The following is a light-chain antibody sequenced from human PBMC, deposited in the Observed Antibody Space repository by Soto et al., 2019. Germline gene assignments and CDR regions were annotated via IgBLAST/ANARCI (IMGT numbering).Light chain of an antibody. CDR3: QQYGSSPWIT. CDR2: GAS. CDR1: QSVSSSY. V-gene: IGKV3-20*01. J-gene: IGKJ5*01. Sequence: EIVLTQSPGTLSLSPGERATLSCRASQSVSSSYLAWYQQKPGQAPRLLIYGASSRATGIPDRFSGSGSGTDFTLTISRLDPEDFAVYYCQQYGSSPWITFGQGTRLVIK.